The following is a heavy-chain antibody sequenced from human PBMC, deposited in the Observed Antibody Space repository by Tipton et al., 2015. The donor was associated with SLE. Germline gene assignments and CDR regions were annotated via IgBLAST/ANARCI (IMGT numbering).Heavy chain of an antibody. CDR1: GGSLSGYY. V-gene: IGHV4-34*01. J-gene: IGHJ3*02. D-gene: IGHD3-22*01. CDR2: VNHSGST. CDR3: ARGLYYYDSPNAFDI. Sequence: TLSLTCAVYGGSLSGYYWSWIRQPPGKGLEWIGEVNHSGSTNYNPSLKSRVTISVDMSKNQFSLKLSSVTAADTAVYYCARGLYYYDSPNAFDIWGQGTMVTVSS.